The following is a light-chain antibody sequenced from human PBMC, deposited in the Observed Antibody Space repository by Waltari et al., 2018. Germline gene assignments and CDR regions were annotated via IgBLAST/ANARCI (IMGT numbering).Light chain of an antibody. CDR1: QSVSFW. J-gene: IGKJ1*01. V-gene: IGKV1-5*03. CDR2: KAS. CDR3: QQDIGFPRT. Sequence: DIRMTQSPSILSASVGDRVTFTCRASQSVSFWLAWYQQKPGKAPKVLIYKASKLESGVPSRVRGSWTGTECTLTLCSLQAEDFGTYYCQQDIGFPRTFGQGTKVEV.